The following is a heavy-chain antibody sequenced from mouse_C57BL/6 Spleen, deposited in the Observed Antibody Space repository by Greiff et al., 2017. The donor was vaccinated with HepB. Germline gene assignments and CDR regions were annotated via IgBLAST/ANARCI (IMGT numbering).Heavy chain of an antibody. D-gene: IGHD1-1*01. CDR1: GYAFSSSW. Sequence: VQLQQSGPELVKPGASVKISCKASGYAFSSSWMNWVKQRPGKGLEWIGRIYPGDGDTNYNGKFKGKATLTADKSSSTAYIQLSSLTSEDSAVYFCARGYYGSHYAMDYWGQGTSVTVSS. V-gene: IGHV1-82*01. CDR3: ARGYYGSHYAMDY. J-gene: IGHJ4*01. CDR2: IYPGDGDT.